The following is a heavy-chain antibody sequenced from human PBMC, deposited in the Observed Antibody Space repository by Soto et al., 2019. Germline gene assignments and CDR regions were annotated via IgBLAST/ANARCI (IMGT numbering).Heavy chain of an antibody. CDR3: ARHSPYSSGWYSAFDI. V-gene: IGHV4-59*08. J-gene: IGHJ3*02. Sequence: SETLSLTCTVSGGSISSYYWSWIRQPPGKGLEWIGYIYYSGSTNYNPSLKSRVTISVDTSKHQFSLKLSSVTAADTAVYYCARHSPYSSGWYSAFDIWGQGTMVTVSS. CDR1: GGSISSYY. CDR2: IYYSGST. D-gene: IGHD6-19*01.